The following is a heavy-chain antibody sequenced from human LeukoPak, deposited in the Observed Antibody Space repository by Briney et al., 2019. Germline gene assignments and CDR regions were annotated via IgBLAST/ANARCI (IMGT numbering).Heavy chain of an antibody. CDR1: GFTFSRYW. V-gene: IGHV3-7*01. D-gene: IGHD5-24*01. Sequence: GGSLRLSCAASGFTFSRYWMTWVRQAPGKGLEWVANIKTDGSVGYHVDSVKGRFTISRDNAKNSLYLQMNSLRADDTALYYCAREDQRDSMDLWGQGTTVTVSS. CDR2: IKTDGSVG. J-gene: IGHJ6*01. CDR3: AREDQRDSMDL.